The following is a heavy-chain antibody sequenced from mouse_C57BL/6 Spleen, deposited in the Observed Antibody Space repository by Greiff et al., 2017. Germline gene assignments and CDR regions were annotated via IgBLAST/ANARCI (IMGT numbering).Heavy chain of an antibody. CDR3: ARGLYGVYAMDY. D-gene: IGHD1-1*02. V-gene: IGHV1-9*01. J-gene: IGHJ4*01. Sequence: VQLQASGAELMKPGASVKLSCMATGYTFSGYWLEWVKQRPGLGLEWIGEMLPGSGCTNYNEKFKGKATFTAATSSNTAYMQLSSLTTEDSAIYYCARGLYGVYAMDYWGQGTSDTVSA. CDR2: MLPGSGCT. CDR1: GYTFSGYW.